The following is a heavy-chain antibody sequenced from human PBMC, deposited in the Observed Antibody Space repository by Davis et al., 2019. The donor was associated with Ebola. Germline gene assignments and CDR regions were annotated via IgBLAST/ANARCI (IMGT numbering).Heavy chain of an antibody. J-gene: IGHJ4*02. Sequence: SVKVSCKASGGTFSSYAISWVRQAPGQGLEWMGGIIPIFGTANYAQKFQGRVTITADESTSTAYMELSSLRSEDTAVYYCARGGHIVVALPYDYWGQGTLVTVSS. V-gene: IGHV1-69*13. CDR1: GGTFSSYA. CDR3: ARGGHIVVALPYDY. CDR2: IIPIFGTA. D-gene: IGHD2-21*01.